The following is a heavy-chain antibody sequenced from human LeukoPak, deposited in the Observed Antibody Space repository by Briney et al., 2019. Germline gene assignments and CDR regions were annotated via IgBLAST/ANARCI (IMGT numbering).Heavy chain of an antibody. CDR2: IHYSGST. CDR3: GRTNYNPSLISRLTISVATSTNQFSLKLSSVTAADTAVYYCARLIAVAGTYRGHFDY. CDR1: GGSISTYY. D-gene: IGHD3-10*01. V-gene: IGHV4-59*08. J-gene: IGHJ4*02. Sequence: SETLSLTCTVSGGSISTYYWSWIRQPPGKGLEWIGYIHYSGSTNYNPSLRSRLTISVDTSNNHYPLKRSTVTAADTALYYCGRTNYNPSLISRLTISVATSTNQFSLKLSSVTAADTAVYYCARLIAVAGTYRGHFDYWGQGALVTVSS.